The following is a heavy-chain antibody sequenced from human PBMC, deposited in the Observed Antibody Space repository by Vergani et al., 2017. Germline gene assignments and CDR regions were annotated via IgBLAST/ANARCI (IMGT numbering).Heavy chain of an antibody. V-gene: IGHV4-31*11. CDR3: AKVGRSEVAGTFGAFDI. Sequence: QVQLQESGPGVVKPSQTLSLTCAVSGGSIRSGDHCWTWIRQPPGKGLEWLGYIFYSGTTYDNPSLRSRLTISVDTSQNQFSLKLRSVTAADTAVYYCAKVGRSEVAGTFGAFDIWGQGTMVTVSS. CDR2: IFYSGTT. J-gene: IGHJ3*02. D-gene: IGHD6-19*01. CDR1: GGSIRSGDHC.